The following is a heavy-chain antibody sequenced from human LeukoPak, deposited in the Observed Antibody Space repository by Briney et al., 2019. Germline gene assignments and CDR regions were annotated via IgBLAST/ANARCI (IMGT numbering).Heavy chain of an antibody. Sequence: GASVKVSCKASGGTFSNYAITWVRQAPGQGLEWMGGIVPGFGSEDYAEKFQDRVKITADESTGTAHMELSSLTYEDTAMYYCARWDAHLYEGDNWFDPWGQGTLVTVSS. CDR3: ARWDAHLYEGDNWFDP. CDR1: GGTFSNYA. V-gene: IGHV1-69*13. CDR2: IVPGFGSE. J-gene: IGHJ5*02. D-gene: IGHD3-16*01.